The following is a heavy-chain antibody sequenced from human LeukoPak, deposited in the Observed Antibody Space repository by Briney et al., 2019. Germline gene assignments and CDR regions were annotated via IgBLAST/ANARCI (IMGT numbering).Heavy chain of an antibody. V-gene: IGHV1-69*13. CDR3: AVAVANYYYYGMDV. Sequence: ASVKVSCKASGGTFSSYAISWVRQAPGQGLEWMGGTIPIFGTANYAQKFQGRVTITADESTSTAYMELSSLRSEDTAVYYCAVAVANYYYYGMDVWGQGTTVTVSS. D-gene: IGHD6-19*01. J-gene: IGHJ6*02. CDR2: TIPIFGTA. CDR1: GGTFSSYA.